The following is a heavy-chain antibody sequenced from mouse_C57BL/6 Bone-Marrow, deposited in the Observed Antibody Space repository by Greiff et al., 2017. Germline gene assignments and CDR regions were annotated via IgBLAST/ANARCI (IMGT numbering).Heavy chain of an antibody. D-gene: IGHD1-1*01. V-gene: IGHV1-22*01. CDR1: GYTFTDYN. CDR3: AYGSSISYWYFDV. J-gene: IGHJ1*03. Sequence: VQLQQSGPELVKPGASVKMSCKASGYTFTDYNMHWVKQSHGKSLEWIGYINPNNGGTSYNQKFKGKATLTVNKSSSTAYMELRSLTSEDSAVYYCAYGSSISYWYFDVWGTGTTVTVSS. CDR2: INPNNGGT.